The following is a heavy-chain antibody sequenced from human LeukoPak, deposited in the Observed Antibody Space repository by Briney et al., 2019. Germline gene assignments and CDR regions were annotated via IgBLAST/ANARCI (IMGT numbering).Heavy chain of an antibody. CDR2: ISWNSDSI. CDR1: GFTFDDYA. CDR3: AKDKGVGATRWIDY. D-gene: IGHD1-26*01. V-gene: IGHV3-9*03. Sequence: GGSLRLSCAASGFTFDDYAMHWVRQAPGKGLEWVSGISWNSDSIGYADSVKGRFTISRDNAKNSLYLHMNSLRAEDMAFYYCAKDKGVGATRWIDYWGQGTLVTVSS. J-gene: IGHJ4*02.